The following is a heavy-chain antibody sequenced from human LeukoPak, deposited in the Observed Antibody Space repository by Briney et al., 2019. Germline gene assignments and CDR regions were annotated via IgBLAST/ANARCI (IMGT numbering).Heavy chain of an antibody. CDR2: IYTCGST. V-gene: IGHV4-4*09. Sequence: SETLSLTCTVSGGSISSYYWSWIRQPPGKGLEWIGYIYTCGSTNYNPSLKSRVTISVDTSKNQFSLKLSSVTAADTAVYYCARLLVGATVYFDYWGQGTLVTVSS. D-gene: IGHD1-26*01. J-gene: IGHJ4*02. CDR3: ARLLVGATVYFDY. CDR1: GGSISSYY.